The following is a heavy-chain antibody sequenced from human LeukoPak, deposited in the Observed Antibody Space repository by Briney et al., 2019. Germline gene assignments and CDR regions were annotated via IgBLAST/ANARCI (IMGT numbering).Heavy chain of an antibody. Sequence: ASVKVSCKASGYTFTGYYIHWVRQAPGQGLEWLGWISPNSGDTNYAQKFQGRVTMTRNTSISTAYMELSSLRSEDTAVYYCARALSSGWYFGYYYYGMDVWGQGTTVTVSS. CDR1: GYTFTGYY. V-gene: IGHV1-2*02. CDR3: ARALSSGWYFGYYYYGMDV. D-gene: IGHD6-19*01. J-gene: IGHJ6*02. CDR2: ISPNSGDT.